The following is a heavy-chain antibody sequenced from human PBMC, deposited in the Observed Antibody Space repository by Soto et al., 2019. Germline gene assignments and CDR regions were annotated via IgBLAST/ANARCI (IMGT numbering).Heavy chain of an antibody. CDR2: IIPIFGTA. J-gene: IGHJ4*02. CDR1: GYTFTSYY. D-gene: IGHD5-12*01. CDR3: ARSSDGYNYSFDY. V-gene: IGHV1-69*06. Sequence: QVQLVQSGAEVKKPGASVKVSCKASGYTFTSYYMHWVRQAPGQGLEWMGGIIPIFGTANYAQKFQGRVTITADKSTSTAYMELSSLRSEDTAVYYCARSSDGYNYSFDYWGQGTLVTVSS.